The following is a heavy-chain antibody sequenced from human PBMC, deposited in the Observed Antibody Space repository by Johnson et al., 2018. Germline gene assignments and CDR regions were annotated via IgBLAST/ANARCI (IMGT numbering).Heavy chain of an antibody. CDR2: IYSGGRT. CDR1: GFTVSSNY. Sequence: EVQLLESGGGLIQPGGSLRLSCAASGFTVSSNYMNWVRQAPGKGLEWVSVIYSGGRTYYADSVKGRFTISRDNFKNTLYLQMTSLRAENPAVYYCAKVSVPDYYGSGSYSYYYMDVWGKGTTVTVAS. D-gene: IGHD3-10*01. CDR3: AKVSVPDYYGSGSYSYYYMDV. V-gene: IGHV3-53*01. J-gene: IGHJ6*03.